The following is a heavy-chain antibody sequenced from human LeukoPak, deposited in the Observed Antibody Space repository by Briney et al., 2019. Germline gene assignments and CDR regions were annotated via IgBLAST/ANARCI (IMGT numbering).Heavy chain of an antibody. CDR3: ARDPYSGSYGDYYYMDV. CDR2: ITSSGTYI. D-gene: IGHD1-26*01. CDR1: GGSLTNYY. V-gene: IGHV3-21*01. J-gene: IGHJ6*03. Sequence: ETLSLTCTVSGGSLTNYYWSWIRQPPGKGLEWVSSITSSGTYIYYADSVKGRFTISRDNAKNSLYLQMNSLRPEDTAVYYCARDPYSGSYGDYYYMDVWGKGTTVTISS.